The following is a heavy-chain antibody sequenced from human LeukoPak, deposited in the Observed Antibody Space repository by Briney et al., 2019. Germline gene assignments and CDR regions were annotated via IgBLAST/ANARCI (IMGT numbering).Heavy chain of an antibody. V-gene: IGHV3-7*01. Sequence: GESLRLSCVPSGFTFSNYWMKWVRQAPGKGLEWVASINEDGSGKFSVDSVKDRITISRDNTRNSLDLQINSLTVEDTAIYYCARDDGDVWGTGTTVTVSS. CDR1: GFTFSNYW. CDR2: INEDGSGK. J-gene: IGHJ6*04. CDR3: ARDDGDV.